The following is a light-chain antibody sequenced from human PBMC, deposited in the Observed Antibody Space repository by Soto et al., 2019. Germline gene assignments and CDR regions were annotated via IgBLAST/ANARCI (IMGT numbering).Light chain of an antibody. CDR1: QGISNY. J-gene: IGKJ5*01. Sequence: DIQMTQSPSSLSASVGDRVTITCRASQGISNYFAWYQQRPGKVPMLLIYAASTLQSGVPSRFSGSGSGTDFTLTISSLQPEDVATYYCQKYNSAPLTFGQGTRLEIK. V-gene: IGKV1-27*01. CDR3: QKYNSAPLT. CDR2: AAS.